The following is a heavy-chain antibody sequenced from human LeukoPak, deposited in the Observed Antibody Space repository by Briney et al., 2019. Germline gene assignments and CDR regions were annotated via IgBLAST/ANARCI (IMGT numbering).Heavy chain of an antibody. CDR1: GGSFSGYY. CDR2: INYSGNT. CDR3: ARSDSSDWTMRSFDY. J-gene: IGHJ4*02. Sequence: SETLSLTCAVYGGSFSGYYWSWIRQPPGKGLEWIGEINYSGNTNYNPSLKSRVTISVDTSKNQFSLKLSSVTAADTAVYYCARSDSSDWTMRSFDYWGQGPRVTVSS. D-gene: IGHD6-19*01. V-gene: IGHV4-34*01.